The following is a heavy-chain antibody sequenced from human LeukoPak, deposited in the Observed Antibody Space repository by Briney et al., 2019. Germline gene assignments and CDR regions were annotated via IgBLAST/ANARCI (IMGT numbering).Heavy chain of an antibody. CDR2: IKQDGSEK. V-gene: IGHV3-7*01. D-gene: IGHD3-22*01. J-gene: IGHJ5*02. CDR1: GFTFSSYW. CDR3: ARDINYFDSSGYSSRCFDP. Sequence: GGSLRLSCAASGFTFSSYWMSWVRQAPGKGLEWVANIKQDGSEKYYVDSVKGRFTISRGNAKNSLYLQMNSLRAEDTAVYYCARDINYFDSSGYSSRCFDPWGQGTLVTVSS.